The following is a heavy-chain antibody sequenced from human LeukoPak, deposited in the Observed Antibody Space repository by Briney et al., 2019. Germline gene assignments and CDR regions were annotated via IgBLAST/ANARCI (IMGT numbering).Heavy chain of an antibody. CDR2: INPNSGGT. Sequence: ASVKVSCKASGYTFTGYYMHWVRQAPGQGLEWMGWINPNSGGTNYAQKFQGRVTMTRDTSISTAYMELSRLRSDDTAVYYCARDQMTPDYHYYYMDVWGKGTTVTVSS. CDR1: GYTFTGYY. J-gene: IGHJ6*03. V-gene: IGHV1-2*02. CDR3: ARDQMTPDYHYYYMDV.